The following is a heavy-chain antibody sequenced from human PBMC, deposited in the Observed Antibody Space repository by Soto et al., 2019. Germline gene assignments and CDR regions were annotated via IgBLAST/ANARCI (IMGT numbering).Heavy chain of an antibody. CDR1: GGSFSGYY. CDR2: INHRGST. CDR3: ARDGFCTRTTCRVGNWFDP. Sequence: QVQLQQWGAGLLKPSETLSLTCVVYGGSFSGYYWSWIRQSPGKGLEWSGGINHRGSTNYNPSLEIRVTISVDTSKNLFSPKLPSVTAADTAMYYCARDGFCTRTTCRVGNWFDPWGQGTLVTVSS. V-gene: IGHV4-34*01. J-gene: IGHJ5*02. D-gene: IGHD2-2*01.